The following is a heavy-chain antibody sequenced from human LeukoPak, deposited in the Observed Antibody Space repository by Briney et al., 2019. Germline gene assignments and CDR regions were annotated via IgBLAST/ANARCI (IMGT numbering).Heavy chain of an antibody. D-gene: IGHD6-19*01. V-gene: IGHV3-53*01. Sequence: GGSLRLSCAASGFTVSSNYMSWVRQAPGKGLECVSVIYSGGSTYYADSVKGRFTISRDNSKNTLYLQMNSLRAEDTAVYYCAKKSVTGWYTSTTWYFDLWGRGTLVTVSS. CDR2: IYSGGST. CDR1: GFTVSSNY. J-gene: IGHJ2*01. CDR3: AKKSVTGWYTSTTWYFDL.